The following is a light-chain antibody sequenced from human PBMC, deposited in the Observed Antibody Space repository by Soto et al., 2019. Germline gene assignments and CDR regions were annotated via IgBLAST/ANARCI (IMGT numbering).Light chain of an antibody. J-gene: IGLJ2*01. CDR3: AAWDDSLGGLV. Sequence: QSVLTQPPSTSGTPGQRVTISCSGSSSNVVINAVHWYQQLPGTAPRLLIYTDYQRPSGVPGRFSGSKSGTSASLAISGLQSEDEADYYCAAWDDSLGGLVFGGGTKRDVL. CDR1: SSNVVINA. V-gene: IGLV1-44*01. CDR2: TDY.